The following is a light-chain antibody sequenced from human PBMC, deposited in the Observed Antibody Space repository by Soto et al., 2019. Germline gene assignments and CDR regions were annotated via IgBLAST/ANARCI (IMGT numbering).Light chain of an antibody. CDR2: SIN. CDR3: AAWDDSLNGWV. Sequence: QSVLTQPPSASGTPGQRVTISCSGSSSNIGSNIVNWYQQLPGTAPKLLIYSINQRPSRVPDRFSGSKSGTSASLAISGLQSEDQADYYCAAWDDSLNGWVFGGGTQLTVL. J-gene: IGLJ3*02. CDR1: SSNIGSNI. V-gene: IGLV1-44*01.